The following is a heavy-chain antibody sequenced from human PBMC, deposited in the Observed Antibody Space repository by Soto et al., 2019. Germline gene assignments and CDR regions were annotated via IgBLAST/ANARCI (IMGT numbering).Heavy chain of an antibody. V-gene: IGHV1-3*01. CDR2: INAGNGNT. J-gene: IGHJ4*02. CDR3: ARGGSYDFWRSPFDY. D-gene: IGHD3-3*01. CDR1: GYTFTSYA. Sequence: QVQLVQSGAEVKKPGASVKVSCKASGYTFTSYAMHWVRQAPGQRLEWMGWINAGNGNTKYSQKFQGRVTITRDTSASTAYMELSSLRSEDTAVYYCARGGSYDFWRSPFDYWGQGTLVTVSS.